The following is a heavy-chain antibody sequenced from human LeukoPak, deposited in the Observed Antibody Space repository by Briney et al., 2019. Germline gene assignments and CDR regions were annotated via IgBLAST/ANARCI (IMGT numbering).Heavy chain of an antibody. J-gene: IGHJ4*02. V-gene: IGHV4-39*01. CDR3: ARNPSLHIVVVTAIDY. D-gene: IGHD2-21*02. CDR2: INYSGRT. CDR1: GDSISSSSYY. Sequence: SETLSLTCTVSGDSISSSSYYWGWIRQPPGKGLEWIGNINYSGRTYYNPPLKSRVTISVDTSKNQFSLKLSSVTAADTAVYYCARNPSLHIVVVTAIDYWGQGTLVTVSS.